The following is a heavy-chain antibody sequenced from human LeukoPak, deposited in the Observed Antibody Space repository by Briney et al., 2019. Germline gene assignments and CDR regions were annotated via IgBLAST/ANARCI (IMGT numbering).Heavy chain of an antibody. D-gene: IGHD3-22*01. Sequence: PGGSLRLSCAASGFPFSTYEMNWVRQAPGKGLEWVSYISSSGSNIHYADSVKGRFTISRDNAENSLYLQMNSLRAEDTAVYYCAAYYYDSSPKAVWGQGTMVTVSS. CDR1: GFPFSTYE. CDR2: ISSSGSNI. V-gene: IGHV3-48*03. CDR3: AAYYYDSSPKAV. J-gene: IGHJ3*01.